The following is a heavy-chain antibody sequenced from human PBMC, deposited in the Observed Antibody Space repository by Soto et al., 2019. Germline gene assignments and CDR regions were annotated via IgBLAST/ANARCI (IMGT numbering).Heavy chain of an antibody. J-gene: IGHJ4*02. CDR1: GGSISSSNW. Sequence: SETLYLTCAVSGGSISSSNWWSWVRQPPRKGPEWIGEIYHSGSTKYNPSLKRRVTISVDKSKNQFSLKLSSVTAADTAVYYCASRAYYYESSVYYGWRDYFDYWGQGTPVTVSS. CDR3: ASRAYYYESSVYYGWRDYFDY. D-gene: IGHD3-22*01. V-gene: IGHV4-4*02. CDR2: IYHSGST.